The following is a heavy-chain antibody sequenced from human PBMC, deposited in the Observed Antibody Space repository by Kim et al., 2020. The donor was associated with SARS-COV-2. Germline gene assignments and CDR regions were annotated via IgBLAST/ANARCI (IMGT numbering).Heavy chain of an antibody. J-gene: IGHJ4*02. Sequence: GGSLRLSCAASGFTFSSYAMNWVRQAPGTGLEWVSGISGSGIRTYYADSVKGRFTISRDNSKNTVYLQMNSLRGEDTAVYYCAKSRPYYYETSGFYSFEYMGRATLVTVPS. CDR2: ISGSGIRT. V-gene: IGHV3-23*01. D-gene: IGHD3-22*01. CDR3: AKSRPYYYETSGFYSFEY. CDR1: GFTFSSYA.